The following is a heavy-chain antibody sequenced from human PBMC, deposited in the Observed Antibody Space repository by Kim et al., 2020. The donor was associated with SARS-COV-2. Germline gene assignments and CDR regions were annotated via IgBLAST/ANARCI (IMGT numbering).Heavy chain of an antibody. CDR2: INHSGST. Sequence: SETLSLTCAVYGGSFSGYYWSWIRQPPGKGLEWIGEINHSGSTNYNPSLKSRVTISVDTSKNQFSLKLSSVTAADTAVYYYARKGSGSGNLGYFDYWGQG. CDR3: ARKGSGSGNLGYFDY. D-gene: IGHD3-10*01. V-gene: IGHV4-34*01. CDR1: GGSFSGYY. J-gene: IGHJ4*02.